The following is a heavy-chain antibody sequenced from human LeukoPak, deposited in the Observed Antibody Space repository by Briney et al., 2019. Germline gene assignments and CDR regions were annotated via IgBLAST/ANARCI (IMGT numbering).Heavy chain of an antibody. J-gene: IGHJ6*03. CDR1: GFTFDDYA. CDR2: ISWDSGSI. Sequence: GRSLRLSCIASGFTFDDYAMHWVRQAPGKGLEWVSGISWDSGSIGYADSVKGRFTSSRDNAKNSLHLQMNSLRLEDTAVYYCAKQGCPNGVCFSYYYYMDVWGRGTTVTVSS. CDR3: AKQGCPNGVCFSYYYYMDV. V-gene: IGHV3-9*01. D-gene: IGHD2-8*01.